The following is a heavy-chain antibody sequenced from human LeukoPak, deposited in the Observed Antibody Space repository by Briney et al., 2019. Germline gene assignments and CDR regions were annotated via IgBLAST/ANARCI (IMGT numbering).Heavy chain of an antibody. CDR3: ARTMIRGVENWFDP. CDR2: MYIIGRS. V-gene: IGHV4-4*07. CDR1: GGSISSYY. J-gene: IGHJ5*02. D-gene: IGHD3-10*01. Sequence: SETLSLTCTVSGGSISSYYWSWIRQPPGKGLEWIGRMYIIGRSNYNPSLRSRVTMSVDTSKNQLSLKLRSVTAADTAVYYCARTMIRGVENWFDPWGQGTLVTVSS.